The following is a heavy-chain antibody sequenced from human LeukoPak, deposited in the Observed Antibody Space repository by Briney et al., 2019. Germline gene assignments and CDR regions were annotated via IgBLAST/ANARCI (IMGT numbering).Heavy chain of an antibody. CDR2: ISSSSSYI. J-gene: IGHJ4*02. Sequence: RGSLRLSCAASGFTFCSYSMNWVRQAPGKGLEWVSSISSSSSYIYYADSVKGRFTISRDNSKNTLYLQMNSLRAEDTAVYYCAKRGSGGSWDFDYWGQGTLVTVSS. D-gene: IGHD2-15*01. CDR1: GFTFCSYS. CDR3: AKRGSGGSWDFDY. V-gene: IGHV3-21*04.